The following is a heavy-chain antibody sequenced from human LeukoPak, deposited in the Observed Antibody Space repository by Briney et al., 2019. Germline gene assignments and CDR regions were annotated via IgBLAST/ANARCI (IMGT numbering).Heavy chain of an antibody. CDR1: QFTFSHYG. V-gene: IGHV3-33*08. CDR2: IWRDGTNQ. Sequence: GGSLTLSCVASQFTFSHYGMHWVRQAPGRGMEWVAVIWRDGTNQYSADSVKARFTSSRDYSQKTVYLQMNGLRVEDTAVYFCARDAQRGFDYSNSLRYWGQGTLVTVSS. J-gene: IGHJ4*02. CDR3: ARDAQRGFDYSNSLRY. D-gene: IGHD4-11*01.